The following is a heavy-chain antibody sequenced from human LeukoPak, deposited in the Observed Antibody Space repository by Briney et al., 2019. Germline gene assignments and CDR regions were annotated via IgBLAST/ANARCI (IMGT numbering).Heavy chain of an antibody. CDR1: GFTFRSYW. CDR2: IDTDGSTA. CDR3: ARGADHGGSYYPD. Sequence: PGGSLRLSCAASGFTFRSYWMHWVRQAPGKGLVWVSHIDTDGSTATYADSVKGRFTISRDNAKNTLFLQMSSLRVEDTAVYYCARGADHGGSYYPDWGQGTRVTVSS. D-gene: IGHD3-10*01. V-gene: IGHV3-74*01. J-gene: IGHJ4*02.